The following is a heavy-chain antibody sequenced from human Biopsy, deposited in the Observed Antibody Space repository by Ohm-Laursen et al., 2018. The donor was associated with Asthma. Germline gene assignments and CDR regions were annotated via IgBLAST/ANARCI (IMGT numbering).Heavy chain of an antibody. V-gene: IGHV1-69*01. D-gene: IGHD1-7*01. J-gene: IGHJ6*02. CDR1: GGTFSSYA. Sequence: SSVKVSCKASGGTFSSYAISWVRQAPGQGLEWMGGIIPIFGTANYAQRFQGRVTITADESTSTAYMELSSLRSEDTAVYYCARDPHNSYLASLRTKFNYYYYGMDVWGQGTTVTVSS. CDR3: ARDPHNSYLASLRTKFNYYYYGMDV. CDR2: IIPIFGTA.